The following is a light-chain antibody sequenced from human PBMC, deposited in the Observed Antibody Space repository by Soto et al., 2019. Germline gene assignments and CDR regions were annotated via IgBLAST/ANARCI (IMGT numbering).Light chain of an antibody. CDR1: NSNIGAGYD. V-gene: IGLV1-40*01. J-gene: IGLJ2*01. CDR3: QSYDSSLSGSV. CDR2: GNI. Sequence: QSVLTQPPSVSGAPGQRVTISCTGSNSNIGAGYDVHWYQHLPGTAPKLLISGNINRPSGVPDRFSGSKSGTSASLAITGLQDEDEADYYCQSYDSSLSGSVFGGGTKLTVL.